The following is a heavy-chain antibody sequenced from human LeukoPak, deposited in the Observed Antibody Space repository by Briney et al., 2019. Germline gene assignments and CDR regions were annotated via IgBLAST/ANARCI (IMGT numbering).Heavy chain of an antibody. CDR1: GFTFSSHW. D-gene: IGHD2-2*01. Sequence: PGGSLRLSCAASGFTFSSHWMHWVRQAPGKGLEWVSVIYSGGSTYYADSVKGRFTISRDNSKNTLYLQMNSLRAEDTAVYYCARRGCRSTSCYDYYYYMDVWGKGTTVTVSS. J-gene: IGHJ6*03. CDR3: ARRGCRSTSCYDYYYYMDV. CDR2: IYSGGST. V-gene: IGHV3-53*01.